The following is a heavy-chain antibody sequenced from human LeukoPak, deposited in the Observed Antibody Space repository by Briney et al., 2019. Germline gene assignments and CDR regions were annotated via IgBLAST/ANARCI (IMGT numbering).Heavy chain of an antibody. CDR3: ARDQHYDVLTAFGLDV. V-gene: IGHV3-30*02. CDR1: GFTFSSFG. J-gene: IGHJ6*02. D-gene: IGHD3-9*01. Sequence: GGSLRLSCAASGFTFSSFGMHWVRQAPGKGREWVAFIRYGGTNEYYADSVKGRFTISRDNSKNTLSLLMNGLRVEDTAVYYCARDQHYDVLTAFGLDVWGQGTTVTVSS. CDR2: IRYGGTNE.